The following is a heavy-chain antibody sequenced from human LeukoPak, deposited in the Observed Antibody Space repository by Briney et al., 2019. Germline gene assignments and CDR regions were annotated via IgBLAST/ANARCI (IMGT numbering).Heavy chain of an antibody. CDR1: GFTFSSYD. J-gene: IGHJ6*03. Sequence: QPGESLRLSCEASGFTFSSYDMNWVRQTPDKGLEWVGFVSHDGRSQYYAESVRGRFTISRDNSQNMLYVQTNSLRTEDTALYYCMKGKNSNSRWWSNFYFMDGWGKGSAVIVSS. V-gene: IGHV3-30*18. CDR3: MKGKNSNSRWWSNFYFMDG. D-gene: IGHD2-8*02. CDR2: VSHDGRSQ.